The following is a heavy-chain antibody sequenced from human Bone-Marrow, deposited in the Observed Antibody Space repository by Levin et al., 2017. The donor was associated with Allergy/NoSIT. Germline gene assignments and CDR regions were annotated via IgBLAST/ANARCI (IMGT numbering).Heavy chain of an antibody. J-gene: IGHJ5*02. D-gene: IGHD3-16*01. CDR3: AGDRWAGGGLGNWFDP. CDR1: GFDLRTSV. Sequence: PGGSLRLSCEASGFDLRTSVIHWVRQAPGKGLEWVASDTFYADSVRGRFTVSTDNSNMMVFLQMNDLTIADTAVYYCAGDRWAGGGLGNWFDPWGPGTLVIVSS. V-gene: IGHV3-30*01. CDR2: SDT.